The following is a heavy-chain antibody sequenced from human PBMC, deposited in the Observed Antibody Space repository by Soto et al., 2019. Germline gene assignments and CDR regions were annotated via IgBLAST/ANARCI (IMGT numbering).Heavy chain of an antibody. Sequence: SETLSLTCTVSGGSISSYYWSWIRQPPGKGLEWIGYIYYSGSTNYNPSLKSRVTISVDTSKNQFSLKLSSVTAADTAVYYCARDSLDYYYYYMDVWCKGTTVKSP. V-gene: IGHV4-59*01. CDR1: GGSISSYY. J-gene: IGHJ6*03. CDR3: ARDSLDYYYYYMDV. CDR2: IYYSGST.